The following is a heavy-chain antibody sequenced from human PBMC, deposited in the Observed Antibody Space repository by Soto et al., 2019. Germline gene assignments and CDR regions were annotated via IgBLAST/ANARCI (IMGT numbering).Heavy chain of an antibody. CDR1: GGTFSSYT. Sequence: SVKLSCKASGGTFSSYTISWVRQAPGQGLEWMGRIIPILGIANYAQKFQGRVTITADKSTSTAYMELSSLRSEDTAVYYCARSIVVVVAATRYNWFDPWGQGTLVTVSS. V-gene: IGHV1-69*02. J-gene: IGHJ5*02. CDR2: IIPILGIA. CDR3: ARSIVVVVAATRYNWFDP. D-gene: IGHD2-15*01.